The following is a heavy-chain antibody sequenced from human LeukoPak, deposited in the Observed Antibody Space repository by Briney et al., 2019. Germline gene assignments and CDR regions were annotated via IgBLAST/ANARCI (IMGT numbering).Heavy chain of an antibody. J-gene: IGHJ5*01. CDR3: AKETSGYLSIWFDC. V-gene: IGHV3-30*18. Sequence: GGSLRLSCAASGFTFSSYGMHWVRQAPGKGLEWVAVISFDGSNKYYADSVKGRFTISRDNSKNTLYPQMNSLRAEDTAVYYCAKETSGYLSIWFDCWGQGTLVTVSS. CDR2: ISFDGSNK. D-gene: IGHD3-3*01. CDR1: GFTFSSYG.